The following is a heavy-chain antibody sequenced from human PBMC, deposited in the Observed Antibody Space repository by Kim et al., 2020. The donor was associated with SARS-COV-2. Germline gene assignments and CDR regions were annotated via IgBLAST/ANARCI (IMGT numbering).Heavy chain of an antibody. D-gene: IGHD1-26*01. J-gene: IGHJ4*02. Sequence: GGSLRLSCAASGFTFSDSYMSWIRQAPGKGLEWVSFMSSGGTTIYYADSVKGRFSISRDNAKNSLYLQMNSLRAEDTAVYYCAREWDSGSYDYWGQGTRVTVSS. CDR1: GFTFSDSY. V-gene: IGHV3-11*01. CDR3: AREWDSGSYDY. CDR2: MSSGGTTI.